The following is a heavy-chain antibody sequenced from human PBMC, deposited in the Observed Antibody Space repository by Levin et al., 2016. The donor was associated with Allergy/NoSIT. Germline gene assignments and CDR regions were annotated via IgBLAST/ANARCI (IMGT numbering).Heavy chain of an antibody. D-gene: IGHD3-9*01. Sequence: PGKGLEWIGSIYYSGSTYYNPSLKSRVTISVDTSKNQFSLKLSSVTAADTAVYYCARPRAGYPDAFDIWGQGTMVTVSS. J-gene: IGHJ3*02. V-gene: IGHV4-39*01. CDR3: ARPRAGYPDAFDI. CDR2: IYYSGST.